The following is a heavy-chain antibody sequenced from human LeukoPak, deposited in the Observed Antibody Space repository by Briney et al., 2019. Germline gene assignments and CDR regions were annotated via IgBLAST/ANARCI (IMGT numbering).Heavy chain of an antibody. Sequence: GGSLRLSCAASGFTFSSYGMHWVRQAPGKGLEWVALIWYEGSNKYYADSVKGRLTISRDNSKNTLYLQMNSLRGEDTAVYYCAREGPRGNSQFDYWGQGTLVTVSS. V-gene: IGHV3-33*01. CDR2: IWYEGSNK. CDR1: GFTFSSYG. D-gene: IGHD4-23*01. J-gene: IGHJ4*02. CDR3: AREGPRGNSQFDY.